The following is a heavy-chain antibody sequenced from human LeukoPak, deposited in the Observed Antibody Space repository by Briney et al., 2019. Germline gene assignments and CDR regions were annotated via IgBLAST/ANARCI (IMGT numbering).Heavy chain of an antibody. CDR3: ARERLYYYDSSGFDY. V-gene: IGHV4-39*02. D-gene: IGHD3-22*01. J-gene: IGHJ4*02. CDR2: IYYSGST. CDR1: GGSISSSSYY. Sequence: SETLSLTCTVSGGSISSSSYYWGWIRQPPGKGLEWIGSIYYSGSTYYNPSLKSRVTISVDTSKNQFSLKLSSVTAADTAVYYCARERLYYYDSSGFDYWGQGTLVTVSS.